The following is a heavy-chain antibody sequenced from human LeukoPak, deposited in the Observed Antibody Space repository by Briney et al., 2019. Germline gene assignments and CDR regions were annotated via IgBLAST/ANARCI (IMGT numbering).Heavy chain of an antibody. CDR2: IYQSGST. Sequence: SQTLSLTCGVSGGSVSTIGYSWSWIRQPPGKGLEWIGYIYQSGSTSYNPSLQSRVTISIDKSKNQFSLKLSSVTAADTAVYYCARDSYYDNSGEGAFDIWGQGTLVTVSS. J-gene: IGHJ3*02. D-gene: IGHD3-22*01. V-gene: IGHV4-30-2*01. CDR3: ARDSYYDNSGEGAFDI. CDR1: GGSVSTIGYS.